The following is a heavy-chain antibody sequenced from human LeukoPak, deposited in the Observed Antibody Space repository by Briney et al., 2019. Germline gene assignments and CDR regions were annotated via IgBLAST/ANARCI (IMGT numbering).Heavy chain of an antibody. V-gene: IGHV3-74*01. D-gene: IGHD2-15*01. J-gene: IGHJ4*02. CDR1: GFTFSRYW. Sequence: GGSLRLTCAASGFTFSRYWMHWVRQTPGKGLVWVSRINSDGSSTRYADSVKGRFTISRDNAKNTLDLQMSSLRAEDAAVYYCARVDCSGGSCYFDYWGQGTLVTVSS. CDR2: INSDGSST. CDR3: ARVDCSGGSCYFDY.